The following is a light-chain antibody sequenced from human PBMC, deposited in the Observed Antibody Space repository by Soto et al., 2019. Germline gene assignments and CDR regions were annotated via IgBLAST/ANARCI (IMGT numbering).Light chain of an antibody. CDR1: QSISTE. V-gene: IGKV3-15*01. CDR2: SAS. CDR3: QQGHNWPLT. J-gene: IGKJ2*01. Sequence: EIGMTQSPATLSVSPGERATLSCRASQSISTELAWYQQKPGQPPRLLIYSASTRATGVPDRFTGSGSGSDFTLTISGLQSEDFAVYYCQQGHNWPLTFGQGTRLEI.